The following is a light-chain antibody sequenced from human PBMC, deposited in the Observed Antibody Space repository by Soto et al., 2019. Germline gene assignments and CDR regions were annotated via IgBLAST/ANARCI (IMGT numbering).Light chain of an antibody. V-gene: IGLV1-44*01. CDR1: FSNIGHNA. J-gene: IGLJ1*01. Sequence: LTQPRSLCGTCGQRVNISCSGSFSNIGHNAVNWYQQLPGAAPKLRIYLNDQRPSGVPDRFSGSKSGTSAFLAISGLQYEHEAAYSCAAWADRLTTVCGTGTQVTV. CDR3: AAWADRLTTV. CDR2: LND.